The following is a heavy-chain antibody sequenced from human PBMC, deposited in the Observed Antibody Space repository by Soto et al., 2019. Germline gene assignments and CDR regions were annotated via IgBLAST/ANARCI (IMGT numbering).Heavy chain of an antibody. Sequence: ETLSLTCAVYGGSFSGYYWSWIRQPPGKGLEWIGEINHSGSTYYSPSLKSRVTISVDRSKNQFSLKLSSVTAADTAVYYCARGVTTVTTFDYWGQGTLVTVSS. CDR2: INHSGST. V-gene: IGHV4-34*01. J-gene: IGHJ4*02. D-gene: IGHD4-17*01. CDR3: ARGVTTVTTFDY. CDR1: GGSFSGYY.